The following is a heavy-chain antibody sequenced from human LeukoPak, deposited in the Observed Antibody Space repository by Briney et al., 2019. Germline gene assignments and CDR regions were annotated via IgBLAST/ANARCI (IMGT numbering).Heavy chain of an antibody. V-gene: IGHV3-30*04. CDR1: GFTFSSYA. CDR3: AREWWELSYFDY. D-gene: IGHD1-26*01. CDR2: ISYDGSNK. J-gene: IGHJ4*02. Sequence: GRSLRLSCAASGFTFSSYAIHWVRQAPGKGLEWVAVISYDGSNKYYADSVKGRFTISRDNSKNTLYLQMNSLRAEDTAVYYCAREWWELSYFDYWGQGTLVTVSS.